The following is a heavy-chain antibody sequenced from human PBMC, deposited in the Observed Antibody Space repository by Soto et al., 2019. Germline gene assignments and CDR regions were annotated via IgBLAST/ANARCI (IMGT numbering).Heavy chain of an antibody. V-gene: IGHV4-59*01. Sequence: TSETLSLTCTVSGGSISSYYWSWIRQPPGKGLEWIGYIYYSGSTNYNPSLKSRVTISVDTSKNQFSLKLSSVTAADTAVYYCARDTSFYGDYSFDYWGQGTLVTVSS. J-gene: IGHJ4*02. CDR3: ARDTSFYGDYSFDY. CDR2: IYYSGST. D-gene: IGHD4-17*01. CDR1: GGSISSYY.